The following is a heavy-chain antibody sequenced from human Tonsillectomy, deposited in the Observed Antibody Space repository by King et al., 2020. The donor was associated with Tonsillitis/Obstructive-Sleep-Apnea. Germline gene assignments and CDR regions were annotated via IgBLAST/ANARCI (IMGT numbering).Heavy chain of an antibody. V-gene: IGHV3-11*01. CDR1: GFAFSDYY. Sequence: VQLVESGGDLVKPGGSLRLSCAASGFAFSDYYMSWIRQAPGKGLEWISYISSSGSTIYYADSVKGRFTISRDNAKNSLYMQMNSLRAEDTAVYYCARAVEPDAFDLWGQGTMVTVSS. D-gene: IGHD1-26*01. CDR2: ISSSGSTI. J-gene: IGHJ3*01. CDR3: ARAVEPDAFDL.